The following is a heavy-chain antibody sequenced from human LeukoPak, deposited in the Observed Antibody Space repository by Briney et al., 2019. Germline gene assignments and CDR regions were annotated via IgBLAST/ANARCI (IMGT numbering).Heavy chain of an antibody. J-gene: IGHJ4*02. CDR3: ARGEGGYFDC. CDR2: IYYSGSS. V-gene: IGHV4-39*01. Sequence: SETLSLTCTVSGGSISSSSYYWAWIRQPPGKGLEWIGNIYYSGSSYYNPSLKSRVTIAIDTSKNQFSLKLSSVTAADTAVYYCARGEGGYFDCWGQGTPVTVSS. D-gene: IGHD3-22*01. CDR1: GGSISSSSYY.